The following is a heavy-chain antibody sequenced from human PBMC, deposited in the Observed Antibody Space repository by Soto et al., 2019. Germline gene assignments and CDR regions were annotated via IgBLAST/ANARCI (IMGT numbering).Heavy chain of an antibody. CDR1: GYSFTSYW. J-gene: IGHJ5*02. Sequence: PGESLKISCKGSGYSFTSYWIGWVRQMPGKGLEWMGIIYPGDSDTRYSPSFQGQVTISADKSISTAYLQWSSLKASDTAMYYCARRAAEYSSSGTETNWFDPWGHGTLVTVSS. CDR2: IYPGDSDT. V-gene: IGHV5-51*01. D-gene: IGHD6-6*01. CDR3: ARRAAEYSSSGTETNWFDP.